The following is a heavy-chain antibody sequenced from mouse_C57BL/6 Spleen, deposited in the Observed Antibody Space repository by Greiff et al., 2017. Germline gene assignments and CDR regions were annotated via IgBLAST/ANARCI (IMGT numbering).Heavy chain of an antibody. CDR1: GFTFSSYG. CDR2: ISSGGSYT. V-gene: IGHV5-6*01. CDR3: ANYAMDY. Sequence: DVQLQESGGDLVKPGGSLKLSCAASGFTFSSYGMSWVRQTPDKRLEWVATISSGGSYTYYPDSVKGRFTISRDNAKNTLYLQMSSLKSEDTAMYYCANYAMDYWGQGTSVTVSS. J-gene: IGHJ4*01.